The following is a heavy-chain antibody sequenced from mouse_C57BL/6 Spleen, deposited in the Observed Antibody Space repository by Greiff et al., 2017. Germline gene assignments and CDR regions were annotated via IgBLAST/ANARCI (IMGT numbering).Heavy chain of an antibody. D-gene: IGHD2-3*01. J-gene: IGHJ3*01. CDR3: ARGVDGYYLFAY. CDR1: GYTFTSYW. Sequence: QVQLQQPGAELVKPGASVKMSCKASGYTFTSYWITWVKQRPGQGLEWIGDIYPGSGSTNYNEKFKSKATLTVDTSSSTAYMQLSSLTSEDSAVYYCARGVDGYYLFAYWGQGTLVTVSA. CDR2: IYPGSGST. V-gene: IGHV1-55*01.